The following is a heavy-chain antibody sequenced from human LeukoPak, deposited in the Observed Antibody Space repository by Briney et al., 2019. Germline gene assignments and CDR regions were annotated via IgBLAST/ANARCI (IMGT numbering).Heavy chain of an antibody. CDR2: IKQDGSEK. Sequence: GGSLRLSCAASGFTFRNYWMSWVRQAPGKGLEWVANIKQDGSEKLYVDSVKGRFTISRDNAKDSLDLQMNSLGVEDTAVYYCAKNTESQVIFRDWGQGTLVTVSS. CDR3: AKNTESQVIFRD. V-gene: IGHV3-7*01. CDR1: GFTFRNYW. D-gene: IGHD2-15*01. J-gene: IGHJ4*02.